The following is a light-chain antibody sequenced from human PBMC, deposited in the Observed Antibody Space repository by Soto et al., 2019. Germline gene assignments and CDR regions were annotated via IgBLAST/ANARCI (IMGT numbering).Light chain of an antibody. CDR2: DAS. CDR1: QSLSSY. Sequence: ENVLKQSPATLSLSPVERATLSCGASQSLSSYLAWYQHKPGQAPRLLIYDASKRATGLPARFSGSGSGTDFTLTISSLEPEDFAVYYCQQRNYWPITFGQGTRLEI. CDR3: QQRNYWPIT. V-gene: IGKV3-11*01. J-gene: IGKJ5*01.